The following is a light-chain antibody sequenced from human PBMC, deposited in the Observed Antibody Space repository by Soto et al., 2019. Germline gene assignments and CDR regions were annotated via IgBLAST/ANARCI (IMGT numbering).Light chain of an antibody. J-gene: IGKJ4*01. CDR3: QEYNGWPLT. CDR1: QSVSTN. Sequence: ETVMTQSPATLSVSPGERATLSCGASQSVSTNLAWYQQKPGQVPRLLIYGASTRASDIPAWFSGSGSGTEFTLTLGSLPSEDFAVYYCQEYNGWPLTFGGGTNVEIE. V-gene: IGKV3-15*01. CDR2: GAS.